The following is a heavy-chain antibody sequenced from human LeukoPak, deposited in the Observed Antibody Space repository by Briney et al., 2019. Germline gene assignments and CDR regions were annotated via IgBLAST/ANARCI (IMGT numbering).Heavy chain of an antibody. CDR1: GFTFSNAW. J-gene: IGHJ4*02. CDR2: IKSKTDGGTT. CDR3: TTEYYDILTGSQENGY. V-gene: IGHV3-15*01. D-gene: IGHD3-9*01. Sequence: GGSLRLSCAASGFTFSNAWMSWVRQAPGKGLEWVGRIKSKTDGGTTDYAAPVKGRFTISRDDSKNTLYLQMNSLKTEDTAVYYCTTEYYDILTGSQENGYWGQGTLVTVSS.